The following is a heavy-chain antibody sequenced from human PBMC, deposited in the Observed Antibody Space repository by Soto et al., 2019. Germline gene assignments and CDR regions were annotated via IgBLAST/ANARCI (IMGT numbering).Heavy chain of an antibody. CDR3: ARDRDYDFWSGSLTNYGMDV. CDR1: GFTFSSYG. D-gene: IGHD3-3*01. CDR2: IWYDGSNK. V-gene: IGHV3-33*01. J-gene: IGHJ6*02. Sequence: PGGSLRLSCAASGFTFSSYGMHWVRQAPGKGLEWVAVIWYDGSNKYYADSVKGRFTISRGNSKNTLYLQMNSLRAEDTAVYYCARDRDYDFWSGSLTNYGMDVWGQGTTVTVSS.